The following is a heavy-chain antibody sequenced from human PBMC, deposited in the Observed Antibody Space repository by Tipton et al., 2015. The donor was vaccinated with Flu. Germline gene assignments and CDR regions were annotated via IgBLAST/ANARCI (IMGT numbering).Heavy chain of an antibody. CDR1: GGSISGYY. CDR2: IYYSGST. V-gene: IGHV4-59*01. J-gene: IGHJ4*02. CDR3: ARSPGYYFDY. Sequence: TLSLTCTVSGGSISGYYWSWNRQPPGKGLEWIAYIYYSGSTNYNPSLKSRVTISVDMSTNQFSLKLNSVTAADTAVYYCARSPGYYFDYWGQGTLVTVSS.